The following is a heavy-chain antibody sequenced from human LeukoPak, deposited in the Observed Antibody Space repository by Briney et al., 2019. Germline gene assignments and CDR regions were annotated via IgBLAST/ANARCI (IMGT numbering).Heavy chain of an antibody. Sequence: SETLSLTCTVSGVSISSSSYYWGWIRLPPGKGLEWIGSIYYSGSTYYNPSLKSRVTISVDTSKNQFSLKLSSVTAADTAVYYCARTTVAGTDYWGQGTLVTVSS. D-gene: IGHD6-19*01. CDR1: GVSISSSSYY. CDR3: ARTTVAGTDY. J-gene: IGHJ4*02. V-gene: IGHV4-39*01. CDR2: IYYSGST.